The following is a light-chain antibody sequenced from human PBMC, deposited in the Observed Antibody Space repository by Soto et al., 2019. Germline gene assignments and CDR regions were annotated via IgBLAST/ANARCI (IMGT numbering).Light chain of an antibody. CDR3: QQSYSTPLT. CDR2: GAS. CDR1: QNIHNN. Sequence: EIVMTQSPATLSVSPGERATLSCRASQNIHNNLAWFQQKPGQAPTFLIYGASTRATGIPARFSGSGSGTEFTLTISSLQSEDFAVYYCQQSYSTPLTFGGGTKVEIK. J-gene: IGKJ4*01. V-gene: IGKV3-15*01.